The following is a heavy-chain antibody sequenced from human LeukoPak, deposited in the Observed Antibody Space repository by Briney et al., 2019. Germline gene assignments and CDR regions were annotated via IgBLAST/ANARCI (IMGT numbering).Heavy chain of an antibody. CDR3: AREGIAYRHYYDMDV. J-gene: IGHJ6*02. CDR2: ISGSGDST. CDR1: GFTFSSYA. V-gene: IGHV3-23*01. D-gene: IGHD6-13*01. Sequence: GGSLRLSCAASGFTFSSYAMSWVRQAPGKGLEWVSAISGSGDSTYYGDSVKGRFTISRDNSKNTLYLQMNSLRAEDTAVYYCAREGIAYRHYYDMDVWGQGTTVTVSS.